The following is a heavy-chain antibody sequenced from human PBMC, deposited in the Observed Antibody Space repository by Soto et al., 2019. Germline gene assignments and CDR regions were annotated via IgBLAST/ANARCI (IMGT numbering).Heavy chain of an antibody. V-gene: IGHV4-59*08. D-gene: IGHD5-18*01. CDR3: AVPARGHSYGPFDY. CDR2: IYYSGST. Sequence: PSETLSLTCTVSGGSIINYYWSWIRQPPGKGLEWIGYIYYSGSTNYNPSLKSRVTMSIDTSKNQFSLQLTSVTAADTAVYYCAVPARGHSYGPFDYWGQGSLVTVS. J-gene: IGHJ4*02. CDR1: GGSIINYY.